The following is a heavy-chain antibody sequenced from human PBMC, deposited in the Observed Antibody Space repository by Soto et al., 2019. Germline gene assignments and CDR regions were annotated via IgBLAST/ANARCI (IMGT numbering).Heavy chain of an antibody. D-gene: IGHD6-13*01. CDR1: GFTFSSYG. Sequence: QVQLVESGGGVVQPGRSLRLSCAASGFTFSSYGMHWVRQAPGKGLEWVAVIWYDGSNKYYADSVKGRFTISRDNSKNTLYLQMNSLRAEDTAVYYCARDRPMQGSSWYTPRGWFDPWGQGTLVTVSS. CDR2: IWYDGSNK. CDR3: ARDRPMQGSSWYTPRGWFDP. J-gene: IGHJ5*02. V-gene: IGHV3-33*01.